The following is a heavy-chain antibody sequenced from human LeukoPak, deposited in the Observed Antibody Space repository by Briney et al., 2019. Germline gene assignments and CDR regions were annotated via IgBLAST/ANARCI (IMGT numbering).Heavy chain of an antibody. CDR2: INHSGST. Sequence: PSETLSLTCAVYGGSFSGYYWSWLRQPPGKGLEWIGEINHSGSTNYNPSLKSRVTISVDTSKNQFSLKLSSVTAADTAVYYCARGYYCSSTSCCDYWGQGTLVTVSS. J-gene: IGHJ4*02. CDR1: GGSFSGYY. CDR3: ARGYYCSSTSCCDY. V-gene: IGHV4-34*01. D-gene: IGHD2-2*01.